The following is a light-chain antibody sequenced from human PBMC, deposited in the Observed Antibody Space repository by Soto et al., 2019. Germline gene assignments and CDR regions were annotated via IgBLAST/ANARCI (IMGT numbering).Light chain of an antibody. J-gene: IGLJ1*01. CDR1: SSNIGNNH. CDR2: DVS. V-gene: IGLV2-8*01. Sequence: QSVLTQPPSVSAAPGQKVTIACSGSSSNIGNNHVSWYQQVPGTAPKVMIYDVSKRPSGVPDRFSGSKSGNTASLTVSALQAEDEADYYCSSYTDRNNLVFGTGTKVTVL. CDR3: SSYTDRNNLV.